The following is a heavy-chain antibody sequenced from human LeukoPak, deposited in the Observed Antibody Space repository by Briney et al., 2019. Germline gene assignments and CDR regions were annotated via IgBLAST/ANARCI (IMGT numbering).Heavy chain of an antibody. D-gene: IGHD1-26*01. CDR3: ARDKEDSDDYYGMDV. CDR1: SGSISSYY. J-gene: IGHJ6*02. V-gene: IGHV4-59*01. CDR2: IYYSGST. Sequence: PSETLSLTCTVSSGSISSYYWSWIRQPPGKGLEWIGYIYYSGSTNYNPSLKSRVTISVDTSKNQFSLKLSSVTAADTAVYYCARDKEDSDDYYGMDVWGQGTTVTVSS.